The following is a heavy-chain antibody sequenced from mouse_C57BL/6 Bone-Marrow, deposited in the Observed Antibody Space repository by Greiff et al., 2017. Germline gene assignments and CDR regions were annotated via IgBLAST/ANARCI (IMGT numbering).Heavy chain of an antibody. Sequence: QVQLQQSGAELVMPGASVKLSCKASGYTFTSYWMHWVKQRPGQGLEWIGEIDPSDSYTNYNQKFKGKSTLTVDTSSSTAYMQLSSLTSEDSAVYYCASDYYDFPHYYAMDYWGQGTSVTVSS. CDR1: GYTFTSYW. D-gene: IGHD2-4*01. CDR2: IDPSDSYT. J-gene: IGHJ4*01. V-gene: IGHV1-69*01. CDR3: ASDYYDFPHYYAMDY.